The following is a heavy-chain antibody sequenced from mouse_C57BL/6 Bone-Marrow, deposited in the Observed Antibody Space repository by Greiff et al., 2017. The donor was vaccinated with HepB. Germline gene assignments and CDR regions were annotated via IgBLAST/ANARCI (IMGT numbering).Heavy chain of an antibody. Sequence: EVKLVESGPGLVKPSQSLSLTCSVTGYSITSGYYWNWIRQFPGNKLEWMGYISYDGSNNYNPSLKNRISITRDTSKNQFFLKLNSVTTEDTATYYCARDKGGRAWFAYWGQGTLVTVSA. CDR3: ARDKGGRAWFAY. D-gene: IGHD1-3*01. CDR2: ISYDGSN. J-gene: IGHJ3*01. CDR1: GYSITSGYY. V-gene: IGHV3-6*01.